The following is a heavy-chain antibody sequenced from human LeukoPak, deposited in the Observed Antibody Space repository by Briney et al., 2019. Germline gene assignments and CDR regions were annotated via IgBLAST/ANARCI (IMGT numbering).Heavy chain of an antibody. Sequence: ASVKVSCKTSGYTFTDYYMHWVRQAPGQGLEWMGRISAYNGNTNYAQKLQGRVTMTTDTSTSTAYMELRSLRSDDTAVYYCARLRYGSGSYYFDYWGQGTLVTVSS. D-gene: IGHD3-10*01. CDR2: ISAYNGNT. V-gene: IGHV1-18*04. J-gene: IGHJ4*02. CDR1: GYTFTDYY. CDR3: ARLRYGSGSYYFDY.